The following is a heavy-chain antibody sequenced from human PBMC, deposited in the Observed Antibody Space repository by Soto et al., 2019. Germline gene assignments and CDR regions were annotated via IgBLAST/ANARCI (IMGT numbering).Heavy chain of an antibody. CDR2: IRSKAYGGTT. V-gene: IGHV3-49*05. Sequence: EVQLVESGGGLVKPGRSLRLSCTASGFTFGDYAMSWFRQAPGKGLEWVGFIRSKAYGGTTEYAASVKGRFTISKDDSKSIAYLQMNSLKTEGTAVYYCTRRSLVGRGWFDPWGQGTLVTVSS. CDR1: GFTFGDYA. D-gene: IGHD2-2*01. J-gene: IGHJ5*02. CDR3: TRRSLVGRGWFDP.